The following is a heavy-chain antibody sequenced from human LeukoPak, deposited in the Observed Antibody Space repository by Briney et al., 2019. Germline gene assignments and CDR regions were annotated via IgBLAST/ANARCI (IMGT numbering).Heavy chain of an antibody. D-gene: IGHD1-26*01. V-gene: IGHV3-9*01. Sequence: GRSLRLSCAASGFTFDDYAMHWVRQAPGKGLEWVSGISWNSGSIGYADSVKGRFTISRDNAKNTLYLQMNSLRAEDTAVYYCARDRDPLAQWELPLWGQGTLVTVSS. J-gene: IGHJ4*02. CDR3: ARDRDPLAQWELPL. CDR2: ISWNSGSI. CDR1: GFTFDDYA.